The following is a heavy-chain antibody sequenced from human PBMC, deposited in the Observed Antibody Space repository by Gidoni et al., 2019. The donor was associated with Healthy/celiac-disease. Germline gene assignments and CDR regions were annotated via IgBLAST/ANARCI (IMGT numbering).Heavy chain of an antibody. J-gene: IGHJ4*02. CDR3: ARGASGSYGGGFDY. CDR1: GFTCSSYA. CDR2: ISYDGSNK. Sequence: QVQLVESGGGVVQPGRSLRLSCAASGFTCSSYAMHWVRQAPGKGLEWVAVISYDGSNKYYADSVKGRFTISRDNSKNTLYLQMNSLRAEDTAVYYCARGASGSYGGGFDYWGQGTLVTVSS. D-gene: IGHD1-26*01. V-gene: IGHV3-30-3*01.